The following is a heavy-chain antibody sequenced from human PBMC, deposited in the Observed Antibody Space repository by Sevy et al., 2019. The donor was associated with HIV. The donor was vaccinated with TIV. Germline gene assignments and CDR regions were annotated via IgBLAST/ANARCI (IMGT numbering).Heavy chain of an antibody. CDR2: ISGSGDTS. CDR3: AKAGAVALLWFGESQFDY. CDR1: GITFSSYA. J-gene: IGHJ4*02. Sequence: GGSLRLSCAASGITFSSYAMSWVRQAPGKGLEWVSSISGSGDTSYYADSVKGRFTISRDNSKNTLHLQMNSLTAADTAVYYCAKAGAVALLWFGESQFDYWGQGTLVTISS. D-gene: IGHD3-10*01. V-gene: IGHV3-23*01.